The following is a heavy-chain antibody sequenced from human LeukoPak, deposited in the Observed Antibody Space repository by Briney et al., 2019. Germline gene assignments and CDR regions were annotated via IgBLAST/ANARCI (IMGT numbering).Heavy chain of an antibody. Sequence: SETLSLTCTVSGDSIRTYSWSWVRQSPGKGLEWIGYIDYTGSTNYNPSLKSRVTISVDTSKNHFSLKLTSVTAADTAVYYCARAPPGVLFEHWGQGTLVTVSS. D-gene: IGHD3-10*01. J-gene: IGHJ5*02. CDR2: IDYTGST. CDR1: GDSIRTYS. CDR3: ARAPPGVLFEH. V-gene: IGHV4-59*08.